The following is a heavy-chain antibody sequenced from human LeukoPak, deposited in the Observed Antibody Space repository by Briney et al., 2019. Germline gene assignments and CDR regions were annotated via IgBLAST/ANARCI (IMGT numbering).Heavy chain of an antibody. CDR3: ARDGVETVEMAPKYAFDI. CDR1: GGTFSSYA. CDR2: IIPIFGTA. V-gene: IGHV1-69*13. J-gene: IGHJ3*02. Sequence: SVKVSCKASGGTFSSYAISWVRQAPGQGLEWMGGIIPIFGTANYAQKFQGRVTITADESTSTAYMELSSLRSEDTAVYYCARDGVETVEMAPKYAFDIWGQGTTVTVSS. D-gene: IGHD5-24*01.